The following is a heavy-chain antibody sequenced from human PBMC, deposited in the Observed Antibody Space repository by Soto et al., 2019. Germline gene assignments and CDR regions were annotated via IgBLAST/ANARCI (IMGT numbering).Heavy chain of an antibody. V-gene: IGHV4-4*02. D-gene: IGHD3-16*01. CDR1: GGSISDNW. Sequence: QVQLQESGPGLMQPSGTLSLTCAVSGGSISDNWWKWVRQPPGKGLEWIGEIYHTGNRHYNPSLEGRVTISVDKSKNHISLNPNSVTAADTAVYYCARHLAVFGTRGFDYWGQAILVTVSS. CDR2: IYHTGNR. J-gene: IGHJ4*02. CDR3: ARHLAVFGTRGFDY.